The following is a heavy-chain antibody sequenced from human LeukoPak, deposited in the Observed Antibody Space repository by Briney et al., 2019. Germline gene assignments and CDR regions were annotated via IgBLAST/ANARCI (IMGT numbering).Heavy chain of an antibody. D-gene: IGHD6-13*01. J-gene: IGHJ5*02. Sequence: GRSLRLSCAASGFTFSSYGMHWVRQAPGKGLEWVSAISGSGGSTYYADSVKGRFTISRDNSKNTLYLQMNSLRAEDTAVYYCAKRANSSSWYDNWFDPWGQGTLVTVSS. V-gene: IGHV3-23*01. CDR3: AKRANSSSWYDNWFDP. CDR2: ISGSGGST. CDR1: GFTFSSYG.